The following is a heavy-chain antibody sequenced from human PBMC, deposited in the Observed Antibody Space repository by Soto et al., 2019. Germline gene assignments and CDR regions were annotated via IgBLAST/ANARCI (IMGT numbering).Heavy chain of an antibody. J-gene: IGHJ4*02. CDR3: ASRDPGTSVDY. CDR1: GASFTSNDW. V-gene: IGHV4-4*02. Sequence: QVQLQESGPGLVKPSGTLSLTCAVSGASFTSNDWWTWVRQPPGRGLEWMGEIYRTGSTNYNPSLTSRVPISLDKSETQFSLKVTSLTAAATAVYYCASRDPGTSVDYWGQGTLVTVSS. CDR2: IYRTGST. D-gene: IGHD1-7*01.